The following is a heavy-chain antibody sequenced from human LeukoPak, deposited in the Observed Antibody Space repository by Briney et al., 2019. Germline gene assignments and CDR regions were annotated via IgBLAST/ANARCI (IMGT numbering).Heavy chain of an antibody. Sequence: SETLSLTCIVSGYSISSGYYWDWIRQPPGKGLEWIGNIYHTGSTSYNPSLKSRVTISVDTSKNQFSLKLSSVTAADTAVYYCARDLDYDILTGYYLYWFDPWGQGTLVTVSS. D-gene: IGHD3-9*01. CDR2: IYHTGST. CDR3: ARDLDYDILTGYYLYWFDP. J-gene: IGHJ5*02. CDR1: GYSISSGYY. V-gene: IGHV4-38-2*02.